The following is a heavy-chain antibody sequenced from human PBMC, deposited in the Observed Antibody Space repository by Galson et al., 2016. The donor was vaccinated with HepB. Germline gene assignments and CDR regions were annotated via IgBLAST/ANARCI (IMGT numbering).Heavy chain of an antibody. CDR1: GGSISSGGYY. CDR2: IYYSGST. CDR3: ARRFGDYGGPFDY. V-gene: IGHV4-31*03. D-gene: IGHD4-17*01. Sequence: PLSLTCTVSGGSISSGGYYWNWIRQHPGKGLEWIGYIYYSGSTYYNPSLKSRVTISLDTSKKQFSLKLSSVTAADTAVYYCARRFGDYGGPFDYWGQGTLVTVSS. J-gene: IGHJ4*02.